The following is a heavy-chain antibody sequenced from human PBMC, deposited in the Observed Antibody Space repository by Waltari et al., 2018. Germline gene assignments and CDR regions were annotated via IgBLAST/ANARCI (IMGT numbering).Heavy chain of an antibody. J-gene: IGHJ6*03. CDR3: ARGDIVVVPAATHYYYYYMDV. CDR1: GGTFSSYA. D-gene: IGHD2-2*01. Sequence: PVSSVKVSCQASGGTFSSYAISWVRQAPGQGLEWMGGIIPIFGTANYAQKFQGRVTITADESTSTAYMELSSLRSEDTAVYYCARGDIVVVPAATHYYYYYMDVWGKGTTVTISS. V-gene: IGHV1-69*01. CDR2: IIPIFGTA.